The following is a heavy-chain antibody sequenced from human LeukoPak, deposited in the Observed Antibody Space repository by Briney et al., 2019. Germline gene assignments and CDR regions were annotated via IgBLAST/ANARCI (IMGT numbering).Heavy chain of an antibody. Sequence: SVKVSCKASGGTFSSYAISWVRQAPGQGLEWMGGIIPIFGTANYAQKFQGRVTITADESTSAAYMELSSLRSEDTAVYYCARDVYPGTYAFDIWGQGTMVTVSS. J-gene: IGHJ3*02. V-gene: IGHV1-69*13. CDR1: GGTFSSYA. CDR3: ARDVYPGTYAFDI. D-gene: IGHD1-1*01. CDR2: IIPIFGTA.